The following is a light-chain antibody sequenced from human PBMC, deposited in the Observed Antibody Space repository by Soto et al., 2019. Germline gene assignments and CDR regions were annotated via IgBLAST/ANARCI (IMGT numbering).Light chain of an antibody. V-gene: IGLV2-14*01. CDR3: SSYRSSSTLGV. Sequence: QSALTQPASVSGSPGQSITISCTGTSSDVGGYNYVSWYQQHPGKAPKLMIYEVSNRPSGVSNRFSDSKSGNTASLTISGLQAEDESDYYCSSYRSSSTLGVFGGGTKLTVL. CDR2: EVS. CDR1: SSDVGGYNY. J-gene: IGLJ3*02.